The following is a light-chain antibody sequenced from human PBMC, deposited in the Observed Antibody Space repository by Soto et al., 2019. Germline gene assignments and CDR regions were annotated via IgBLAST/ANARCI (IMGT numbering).Light chain of an antibody. V-gene: IGKV3-20*01. CDR2: GAS. CDR1: QSVSSSY. CDR3: QQYGSSPPWT. Sequence: EIVLTQSPGTLSLSPGERATLSCRASQSVSSSYLAWYQQKPGQAPRLLIYGASSRATGIPDRFSGSGSGTDFTLTISRLEPEVCAVYYSQQYGSSPPWTFGQGTMVDIK. J-gene: IGKJ1*01.